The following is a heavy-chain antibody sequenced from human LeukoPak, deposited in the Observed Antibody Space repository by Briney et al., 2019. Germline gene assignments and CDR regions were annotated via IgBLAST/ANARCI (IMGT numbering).Heavy chain of an antibody. Sequence: ASVKVSCKASGYTFTSYGISWVRQAPGQGLEWMGWISAYNGNTNYAQKLQGRVTMTTDTSTSTAYMELRSLRSDDTAVYYCARLIRHSSSWSGGYYYYMDVWGKGTTVTVSS. CDR1: GYTFTSYG. J-gene: IGHJ6*03. D-gene: IGHD6-13*01. V-gene: IGHV1-18*01. CDR3: ARLIRHSSSWSGGYYYYMDV. CDR2: ISAYNGNT.